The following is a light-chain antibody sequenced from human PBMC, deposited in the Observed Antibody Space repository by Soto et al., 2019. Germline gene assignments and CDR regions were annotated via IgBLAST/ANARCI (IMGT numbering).Light chain of an antibody. V-gene: IGKV3-20*01. J-gene: IGKJ1*01. CDR1: QSVSSSY. CDR3: QQYGSSPVT. CDR2: GAS. Sequence: EIVLTQSPGTLSLSPGGRATLSCRASQSVSSSYLAWYQQKPGQAPRLLIYGASSRATDIPDRFSGSGSGTDFTLTISRLEPEDFGVYYCQQYGSSPVTFVQGTQGDIK.